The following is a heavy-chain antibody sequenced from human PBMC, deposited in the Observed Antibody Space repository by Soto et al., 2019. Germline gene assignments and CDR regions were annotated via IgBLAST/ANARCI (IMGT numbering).Heavy chain of an antibody. J-gene: IGHJ4*02. V-gene: IGHV4-34*01. D-gene: IGHD3-16*02. CDR2: IHHSGST. CDR1: GGSFSTYY. CDR3: SRGLTMGALPSHFHY. Sequence: SEILSLTCAVYGGSFSTYYWRWIRKSPGKGLVCIGYIHHSGSTNYNPSLKSRVTISVDTSKNEFSLKLSSVTAADTAVYYCSRGLTMGALPSHFHYWGQGTQVTVSS.